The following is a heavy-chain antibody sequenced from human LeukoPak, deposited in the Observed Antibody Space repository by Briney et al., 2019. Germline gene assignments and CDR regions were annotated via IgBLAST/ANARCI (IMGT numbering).Heavy chain of an antibody. J-gene: IGHJ4*02. Sequence: GASVKVSCKASGYTFTSYYMHWVRQAPGQGLEWMGIINPSGGSTSYAQKFQGRVTMTRDTSTSTVYMELSSLRSEDTAVYYCARQGKYCSGGSCLSNLDYWGQGTLVTVSS. V-gene: IGHV1-46*01. CDR2: INPSGGST. D-gene: IGHD2-15*01. CDR3: ARQGKYCSGGSCLSNLDY. CDR1: GYTFTSYY.